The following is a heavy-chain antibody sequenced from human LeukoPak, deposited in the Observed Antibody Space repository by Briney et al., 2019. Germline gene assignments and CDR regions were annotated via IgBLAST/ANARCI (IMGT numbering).Heavy chain of an antibody. CDR2: IRQDGSEK. Sequence: GGSLRLSCAVSGFTFTDYWMNWVRQAPGKGLEWVASIRQDGSEKTYVDSVKGRLTISRDNTKNSLSLQVNSLRAEDTAVYYCARDGTAAGLYFDLWGQGTLVTVSS. J-gene: IGHJ4*01. V-gene: IGHV3-7*01. CDR1: GFTFTDYW. CDR3: ARDGTAAGLYFDL. D-gene: IGHD6-13*01.